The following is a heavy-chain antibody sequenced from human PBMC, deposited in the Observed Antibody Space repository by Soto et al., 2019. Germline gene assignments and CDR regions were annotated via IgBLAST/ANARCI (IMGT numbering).Heavy chain of an antibody. V-gene: IGHV4-59*08. CDR2: IYYSGST. CDR1: GGSISSYY. CDR3: ASIIAAAGTKGYYYYMDV. J-gene: IGHJ6*03. Sequence: PSETLSLTCTVSGGSISSYYWSWIRQPPGKGLEWIGYIYYSGSTNYNPSLKSRVTISVDTSKNQFSLKLSSVTAADTAVYYCASIIAAAGTKGYYYYMDVWGKGTTVTVSS. D-gene: IGHD6-13*01.